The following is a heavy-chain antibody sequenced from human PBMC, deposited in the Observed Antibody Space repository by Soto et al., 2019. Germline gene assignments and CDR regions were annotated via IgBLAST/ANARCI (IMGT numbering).Heavy chain of an antibody. V-gene: IGHV4-31*11. J-gene: IGHJ5*02. CDR3: ARYYFDSSGYSNWFDP. Sequence: TLSLSCAVSGGSITSGGDYWTWIRQHPGKGLEWIAYIHYSGRTYYNPSLKSRVTISVDTSNNQFSLKLSSVTAADTAVYYCARYYFDSSGYSNWFDPWGQGTLVTVSS. CDR1: GGSITSGGDY. CDR2: IHYSGRT. D-gene: IGHD3-22*01.